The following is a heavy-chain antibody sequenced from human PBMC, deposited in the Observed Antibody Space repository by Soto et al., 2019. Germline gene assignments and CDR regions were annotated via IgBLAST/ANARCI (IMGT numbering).Heavy chain of an antibody. V-gene: IGHV4-34*02. Sequence: QVQLQQWGAGLLKPSETLSLTCAVSGASFTGHYWSWIRQPPGKGLEWIGEVHHSGSTSYNPALKSRVTMSVDTFKNRVSLRRASVTAADAATYYCARGQYFGAITSEGLDVKEPNFDYWDQGTRVTVSS. CDR1: GASFTGHY. D-gene: IGHD3-3*01. CDR2: VHHSGST. J-gene: IGHJ4*02. CDR3: ARGQYFGAITSEGLDVKEPNFDY.